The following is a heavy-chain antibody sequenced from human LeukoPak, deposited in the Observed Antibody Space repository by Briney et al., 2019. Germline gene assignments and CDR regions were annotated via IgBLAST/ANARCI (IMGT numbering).Heavy chain of an antibody. CDR1: GFTFTSYA. J-gene: IGHJ5*02. CDR2: ISYDGIKK. Sequence: PGGSLRLSCAASGFTFTSYAIHWVRQAPGKGLDWVAVISYDGIKKYYADSVKGRFTISRDNSKNMLYLEMSSLRAEDTAVYYCARDRTTNGWFDPWGQGTLVTVSS. V-gene: IGHV3-30*04. CDR3: ARDRTTNGWFDP. D-gene: IGHD4-17*01.